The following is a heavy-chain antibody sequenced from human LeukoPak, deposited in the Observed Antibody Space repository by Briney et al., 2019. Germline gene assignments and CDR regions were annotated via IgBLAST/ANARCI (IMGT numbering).Heavy chain of an antibody. V-gene: IGHV3-23*01. D-gene: IGHD3-22*01. CDR2: ISGGGDK. CDR3: AKDVNSSGYYMGFDY. CDR1: GFTFSTYA. J-gene: IGHJ4*02. Sequence: GGSLRLSCAASGFTFSTYAMSWVRQAPGKGLEWVTTISGGGDKQYADHVKGRFTVSRDDSKNTLYLQMNSLRAEDTALYYCAKDVNSSGYYMGFDYWGQGILVTVSS.